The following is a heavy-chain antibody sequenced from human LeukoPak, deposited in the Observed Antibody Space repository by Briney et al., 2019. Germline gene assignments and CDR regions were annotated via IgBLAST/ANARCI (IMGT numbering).Heavy chain of an antibody. Sequence: PSETQALTCAVSGGSISSSNWWSWVRQPPGKGLEWIGEIYHSGSTNYNPSLKSRVTISVDKSKNQISLKLRSVTAADTAVYYCARDLGTSLLGFDYWGQGTLVTVSS. CDR1: GGSISSSNW. D-gene: IGHD7-27*01. J-gene: IGHJ4*02. CDR3: ARDLGTSLLGFDY. V-gene: IGHV4-4*02. CDR2: IYHSGST.